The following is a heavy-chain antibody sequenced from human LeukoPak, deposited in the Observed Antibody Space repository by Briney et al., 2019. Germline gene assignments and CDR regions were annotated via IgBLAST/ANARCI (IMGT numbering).Heavy chain of an antibody. Sequence: PSETLSLTCAVYGGSISGYYWSWIRQPPGKGLEWIGEINHSGSTNYNPSLKSRVTISVDTSKNQFSLKLSSVTAADTAVYYCARGPLDYSNYGGVRWFVPWGQGTLVSVSS. D-gene: IGHD4-11*01. CDR3: ARGPLDYSNYGGVRWFVP. J-gene: IGHJ5*02. V-gene: IGHV4-34*01. CDR1: GGSISGYY. CDR2: INHSGST.